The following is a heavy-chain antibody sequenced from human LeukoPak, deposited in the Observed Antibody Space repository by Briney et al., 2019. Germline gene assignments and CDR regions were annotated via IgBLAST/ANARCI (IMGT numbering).Heavy chain of an antibody. Sequence: PSETLSLTCAVYGGSFSGYYWSWIRQPPGKGLEWIGEINHSGSTNYNPSLKSRVTISVDTSKNQFSLKLSSVTAADTAVYYCARVYGSGYFDLWGRGTLVTVSS. CDR2: INHSGST. CDR1: GGSFSGYY. J-gene: IGHJ2*01. V-gene: IGHV4-34*01. D-gene: IGHD4-17*01. CDR3: ARVYGSGYFDL.